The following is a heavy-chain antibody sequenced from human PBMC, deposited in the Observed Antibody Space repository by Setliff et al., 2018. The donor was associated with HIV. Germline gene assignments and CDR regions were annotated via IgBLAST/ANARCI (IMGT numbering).Heavy chain of an antibody. V-gene: IGHV3-72*01. CDR2: IRPKRKSSTT. J-gene: IGHJ6*03. CDR3: DV. D-gene: IGHD3-10*02. Sequence: GGSLRLSCAASGFTLSDHYMDWVRQAPGKGPEWFGRIRPKRKSSTTDISTNTAYMEVRSLSFDDTAVYYCVRLTADRTNYYYYMDVWGKGTTVTVSS. CDR1: GFTLSDHY.